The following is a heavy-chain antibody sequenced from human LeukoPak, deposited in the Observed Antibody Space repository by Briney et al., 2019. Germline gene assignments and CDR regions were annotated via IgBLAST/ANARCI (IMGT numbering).Heavy chain of an antibody. CDR3: ARLLAVNYYYYGMDV. CDR2: ISGSGGST. V-gene: IGHV3-23*01. Sequence: HPGGSLRLSCAASGFTFSSYAMSWVRQAPGKGLEWVSAISGSGGSTYYADSVKGRFTISRDNSKNTLYLQMNSLRAEDTAVYYCARLLAVNYYYYGMDVWGQGTTVTVSS. CDR1: GFTFSSYA. J-gene: IGHJ6*02. D-gene: IGHD4-17*01.